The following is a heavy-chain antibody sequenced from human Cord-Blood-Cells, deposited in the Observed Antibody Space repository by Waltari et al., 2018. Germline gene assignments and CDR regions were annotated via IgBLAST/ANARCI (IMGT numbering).Heavy chain of an antibody. D-gene: IGHD3-22*01. CDR2: INPSGGST. CDR3: ARGVESSGYYDY. J-gene: IGHJ4*02. V-gene: IGHV1-46*01. Sequence: QVQLVQAGAEGNKPGASGEFSCQASGYTFTGYYMQWAAQAPGQGLEWMGRINPSGGSTSDAQKFQGRVTMTRDTSTSTVYMELSSLRSEDTAVYYCARGVESSGYYDYWGQGTLVTVSS. CDR1: GYTFTGYY.